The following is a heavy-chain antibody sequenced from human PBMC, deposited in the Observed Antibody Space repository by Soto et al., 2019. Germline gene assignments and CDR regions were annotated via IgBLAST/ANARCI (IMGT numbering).Heavy chain of an antibody. CDR1: GFTFSSYW. CDR3: ARVSADDYGDYVGSAFDI. CDR2: INSDGSST. Sequence: EVQLVESGGGLVQPGGSLRLSCAASGFTFSSYWMHWVRQAPGKGLVWVSRINSDGSSTSYADSVKGRFTISRDNAKNTLYLQMNSLRAEDTAVYYCARVSADDYGDYVGSAFDIWGQGTMVPVSS. V-gene: IGHV3-74*01. J-gene: IGHJ3*02. D-gene: IGHD4-17*01.